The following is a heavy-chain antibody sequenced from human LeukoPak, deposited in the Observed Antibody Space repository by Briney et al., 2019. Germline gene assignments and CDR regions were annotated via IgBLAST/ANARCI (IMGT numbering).Heavy chain of an antibody. V-gene: IGHV3-7*01. Sequence: GGSLRLSCEGSGFSFSSYWMTWVRQSPRKGPEWVANIKQDESERYTVDSVKGRFTISRDNAKNSVYLHMNSLRAEDTAVYYCAKMEWLDSLFDYWGQGTLVTVSS. CDR2: IKQDESER. CDR1: GFSFSSYW. CDR3: AKMEWLDSLFDY. J-gene: IGHJ4*02. D-gene: IGHD3-3*01.